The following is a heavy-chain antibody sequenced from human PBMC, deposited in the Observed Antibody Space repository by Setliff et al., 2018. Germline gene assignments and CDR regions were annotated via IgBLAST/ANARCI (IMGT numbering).Heavy chain of an antibody. J-gene: IGHJ4*02. CDR1: GSTLTELS. CDR2: FDPEEGQA. Sequence: VSCKFSGSTLTELSIFWVRQAPGKGLEWMGGFDPEEGQAIYAQKFQGRVTMTEDTSTDTAYMALNSLRSEDTAVYYCATRPRYRYFFNYWGQGTLVTVSS. V-gene: IGHV1-24*01. D-gene: IGHD5-18*01. CDR3: ATRPRYRYFFNY.